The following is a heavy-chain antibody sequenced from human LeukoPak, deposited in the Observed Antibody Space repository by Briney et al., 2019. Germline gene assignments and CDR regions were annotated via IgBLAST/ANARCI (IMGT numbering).Heavy chain of an antibody. Sequence: SETLSLTCTVSTGSMSSYIWSWVRQPPGKGLEWIGYIYSNGNTNYNPSLKSRVTMSVDTSKNQLSMELRFLTAADTAVYYCATSYDGKTAPYDLWGHGTLVTVSS. D-gene: IGHD4-23*01. CDR3: ATSYDGKTAPYDL. CDR2: IYSNGNT. CDR1: TGSMSSYI. V-gene: IGHV4-4*09. J-gene: IGHJ5*02.